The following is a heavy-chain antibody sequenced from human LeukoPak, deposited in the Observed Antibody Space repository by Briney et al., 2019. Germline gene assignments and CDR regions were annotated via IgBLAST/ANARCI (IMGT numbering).Heavy chain of an antibody. J-gene: IGHJ5*02. V-gene: IGHV5-10-1*01. CDR3: ARHWGCRGGVCFTHNWFDP. D-gene: IGHD2-8*02. Sequence: NICSKGSGNSFTSYWISWLRPTARKGQERIGMIDSTDSYTNYSPSVQGHVTISADKSISTAYLQWSSLKAADTAMYYCARHWGCRGGVCFTHNWFDPWGQGTLVTVSS. CDR1: GNSFTSYW. CDR2: IDSTDSYT.